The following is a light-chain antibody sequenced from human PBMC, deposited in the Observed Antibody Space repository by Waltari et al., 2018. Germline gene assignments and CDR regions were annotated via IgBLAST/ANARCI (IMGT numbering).Light chain of an antibody. J-gene: IGLJ3*02. V-gene: IGLV1-47*01. CDR3: ASWDDKLNAWV. Sequence: QSVVTQPPSASGTPGQRVTISCSGSSSNIGDNHVYWYQQVPGTAPKLLVHKNNGRPSGVPARFTGSKSGTSASLAIYGLRSEDEADYYCASWDDKLNAWVIGGGTRLTVL. CDR1: SSNIGDNH. CDR2: KNN.